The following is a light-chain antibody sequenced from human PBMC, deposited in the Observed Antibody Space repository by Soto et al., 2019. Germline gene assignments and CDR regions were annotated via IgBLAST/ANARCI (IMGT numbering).Light chain of an antibody. J-gene: IGLJ2*01. Sequence: QSALTQPASVSGSPGQSITISCTGTNSDVGAYDFVSWYQQHPGQAPKLMIYDVSNRPSGISYRFSGSKSANTASLTISGLQAEDEADYYCSSYTTINTRVFGGGTKVTVL. CDR2: DVS. CDR1: NSDVGAYDF. CDR3: SSYTTINTRV. V-gene: IGLV2-14*01.